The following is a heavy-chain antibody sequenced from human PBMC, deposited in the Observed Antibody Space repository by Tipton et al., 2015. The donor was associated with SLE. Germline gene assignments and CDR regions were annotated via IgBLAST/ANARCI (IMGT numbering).Heavy chain of an antibody. CDR2: IYTSGST. V-gene: IGHV4-61*09. CDR1: GGSVNSGLYY. CDR3: AAEYYSSSWIHPIDF. D-gene: IGHD5-18*01. J-gene: IGHJ4*02. Sequence: TLSLTCTVSGGSVNSGLYYWSWVRQPAGKGLEWIGHIYTSGSTNYNPSLKTRVTISVDMSKNQFSLELSSVTAADTAVYYCAAEYYSSSWIHPIDFWGQGTLVTVSS.